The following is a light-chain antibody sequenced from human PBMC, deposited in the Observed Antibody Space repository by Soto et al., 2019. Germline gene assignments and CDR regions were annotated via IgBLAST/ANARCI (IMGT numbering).Light chain of an antibody. CDR3: VSFAGGTYV. Sequence: QSALTQPPSASGSPGQSVTISCTGTSSDVGGYIFVSWYQQHPGKVPKLIIYDVNKRPSGVPDRFSGSKYGNTASLTVSGLPAEDEGDYYCVSFAGGTYVFGTGTKVTVL. V-gene: IGLV2-8*01. CDR1: SSDVGGYIF. CDR2: DVN. J-gene: IGLJ1*01.